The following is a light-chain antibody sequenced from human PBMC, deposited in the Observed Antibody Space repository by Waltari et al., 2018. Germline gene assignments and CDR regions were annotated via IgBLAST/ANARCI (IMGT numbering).Light chain of an antibody. CDR1: SSHVAGYNS. V-gene: IGLV2-8*01. J-gene: IGLJ1*01. CDR2: EVS. CDR3: SSYAGSNNFYV. Sequence: QSALTQPPSASGSPGRSGTISCTGTSSHVAGYNSVYWYPQHTGQAPNLMIYEVSKRPSGVPDRFSGSKSGNTASLTVSGLQAEDDADYYCSSYAGSNNFYVFGTGTKVTVL.